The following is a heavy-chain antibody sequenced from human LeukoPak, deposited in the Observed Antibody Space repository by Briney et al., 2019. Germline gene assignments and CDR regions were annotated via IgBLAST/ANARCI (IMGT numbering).Heavy chain of an antibody. CDR2: ISGSGGST. Sequence: GGSLRLSCAASGFTFSTYGMSWVRQAPGKGLEWVSAISGSGGSTYYADSMEGRFTIPRDNSKNTLYLQMNSPRAEDTAVYYCAKMLAAHDAYDIWGQGTMVTVSS. CDR1: GFTFSTYG. CDR3: AKMLAAHDAYDI. J-gene: IGHJ3*02. D-gene: IGHD2-8*01. V-gene: IGHV3-23*01.